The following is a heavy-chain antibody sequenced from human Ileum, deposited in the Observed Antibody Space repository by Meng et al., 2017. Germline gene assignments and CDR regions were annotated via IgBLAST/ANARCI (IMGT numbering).Heavy chain of an antibody. CDR2: INAGNGDT. V-gene: IGHV1-3*01. Sequence: QCQLVQSGAEVKKPGASVKVSCKASGYTFSNYAMNWVRQAPGKRLEWMGWINAGNGDTKYSQKFQGRVTITRDTSASTGYMELSSLRSEDTAVYYCARFSSGYFFGYWGQGTLVTVSS. D-gene: IGHD3-22*01. J-gene: IGHJ4*02. CDR3: ARFSSGYFFGY. CDR1: GYTFSNYA.